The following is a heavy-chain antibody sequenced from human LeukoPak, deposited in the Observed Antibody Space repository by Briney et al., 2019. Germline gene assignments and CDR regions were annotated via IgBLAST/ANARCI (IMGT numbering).Heavy chain of an antibody. D-gene: IGHD3-22*01. J-gene: IGHJ4*02. CDR3: ARDIYYDSSGYYGSVY. CDR1: GYTFTSYY. CDR2: INSSSSSI. Sequence: GSVKLSCEASGYTFTSYYMNWVRQAPRQGLEWVAIINSSSSSINYADSVKGRVTISRDNAKSSLYMELNSLRAEDTAVYYCARDIYYDSSGYYGSVYWGQGTLVTVSS. V-gene: IGHV3-48*04.